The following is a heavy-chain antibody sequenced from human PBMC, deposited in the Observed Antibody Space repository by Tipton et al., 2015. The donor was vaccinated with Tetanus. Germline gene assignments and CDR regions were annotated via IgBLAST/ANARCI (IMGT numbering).Heavy chain of an antibody. CDR2: INHSGST. Sequence: TLSLTCAVYGGSFSGYYWSWIRQPPGKGLEWIGEINHSGSTNYNPSLKSRVTISVDTSKNQFSLKLSSVTAADTAVYYCARNIAARAYYYGMDVWGQGTTVTVSS. CDR3: ARNIAARAYYYGMDV. V-gene: IGHV4-34*01. CDR1: GGSFSGYY. D-gene: IGHD6-6*01. J-gene: IGHJ6*02.